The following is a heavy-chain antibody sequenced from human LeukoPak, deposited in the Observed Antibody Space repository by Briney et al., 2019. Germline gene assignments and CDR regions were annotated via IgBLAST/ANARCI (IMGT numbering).Heavy chain of an antibody. CDR2: ISSSSSYI. Sequence: GGSLRLSCGASGFTFSSYSMNWVRQAPGKGLEWVSSISSSSSYIYYADSVKGRFTISRDNAKNSLYLQMNSLRAEDTAVYYCARVGDSSGYYTTFCYYYYMDVWGKGTTVTISS. V-gene: IGHV3-21*01. CDR1: GFTFSSYS. CDR3: ARVGDSSGYYTTFCYYYYMDV. J-gene: IGHJ6*03. D-gene: IGHD3-22*01.